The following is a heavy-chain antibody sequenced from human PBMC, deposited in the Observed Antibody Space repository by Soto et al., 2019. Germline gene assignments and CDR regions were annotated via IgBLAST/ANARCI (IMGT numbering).Heavy chain of an antibody. J-gene: IGHJ5*02. CDR2: IFYSGTT. V-gene: IGHV4-59*01. CDR1: NDTISSYY. D-gene: IGHD2-15*01. CDR3: VRGLSRGWFDP. Sequence: SETLSLTCTVSNDTISSYYWSWIRQPPGKGLEWIGYIFYSGTTNYNPSLKSRVTISVDRSKSQFSLKLTSVTAADTAVYYCVRGLSRGWFDPWGQGTLVTVSS.